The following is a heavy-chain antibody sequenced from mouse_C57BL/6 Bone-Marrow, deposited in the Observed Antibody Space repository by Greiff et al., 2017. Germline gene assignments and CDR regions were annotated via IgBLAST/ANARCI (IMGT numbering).Heavy chain of an antibody. Sequence: VQLQQSGAELVRPGASVKLSCTASGFNIKDDYMHWVKQRPEQGLEWIGWIVPENGDTEYASKFQGKATIPADTSSNTAYLQLSSLTSEDTAVYYCTAGVSSPDWFAYWGQGTLVTVSA. CDR3: TAGVSSPDWFAY. CDR2: IVPENGDT. J-gene: IGHJ3*01. D-gene: IGHD1-1*01. CDR1: GFNIKDDY. V-gene: IGHV14-4*01.